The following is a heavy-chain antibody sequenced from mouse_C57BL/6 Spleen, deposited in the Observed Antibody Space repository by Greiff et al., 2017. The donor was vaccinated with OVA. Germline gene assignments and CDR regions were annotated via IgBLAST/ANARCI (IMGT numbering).Heavy chain of an antibody. CDR2: ISDGGSYT. V-gene: IGHV5-4*03. Sequence: EVKVVESGGGLVKPGGSLKLSCAASGFTFSSYAMSWVRQTPEKRLEWVATISDGGSYTYYPDNVKGRFTISRDNAKNNLYLQMSHLKSEDTAMYYCARGSGTLFDYWGQGTTLTVSS. CDR3: ARGSGTLFDY. J-gene: IGHJ2*01. CDR1: GFTFSSYA. D-gene: IGHD4-1*01.